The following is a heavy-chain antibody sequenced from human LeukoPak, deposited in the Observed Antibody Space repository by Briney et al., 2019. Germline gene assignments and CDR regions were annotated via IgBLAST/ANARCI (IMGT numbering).Heavy chain of an antibody. CDR2: ISGSGGST. V-gene: IGHV3-23*01. J-gene: IGHJ4*02. CDR3: ARVLITGTTAHYFDY. Sequence: PGGSLRLSCAASGFTFSSYGMHWVRQAPGKGLEWVSAISGSGGSTYYADSVKGRFTISRDNSKNTLYLQMNSLRAEDTAVYYCARVLITGTTAHYFDYWGQGTLVTVSS. CDR1: GFTFSSYG. D-gene: IGHD1-20*01.